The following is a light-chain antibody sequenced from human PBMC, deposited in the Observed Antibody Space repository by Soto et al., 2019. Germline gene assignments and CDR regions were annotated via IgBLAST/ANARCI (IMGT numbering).Light chain of an antibody. V-gene: IGKV4-1*01. CDR2: WAS. CDR1: QSVLYNSNNKNY. Sequence: DIVMTQSPDSLAVSLGERATINCKSSQSVLYNSNNKNYLAWYQQKPGQPPKLLISWASTRESGVPDRFSGSGSGSDFTLTISSLQAEDVAVYYCQQCYNTPYTFGQGTKLEIK. J-gene: IGKJ2*01. CDR3: QQCYNTPYT.